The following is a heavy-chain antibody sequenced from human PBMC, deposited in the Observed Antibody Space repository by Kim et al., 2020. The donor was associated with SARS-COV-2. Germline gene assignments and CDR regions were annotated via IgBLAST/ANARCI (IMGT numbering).Heavy chain of an antibody. CDR3: AKDVGSGSYRGFDF. V-gene: IGHV3-9*01. D-gene: IGHD1-26*01. CDR1: GFTFDDYA. Sequence: GGSLRLSCAASGFTFDDYALHWVRQAPGKGLEWVSGISWNSGSIGYADSVKGRFTISRDNAKNSLYLQMNSLRPEDTALYYCAKDVGSGSYRGFDFWVRG. J-gene: IGHJ4*02. CDR2: ISWNSGSI.